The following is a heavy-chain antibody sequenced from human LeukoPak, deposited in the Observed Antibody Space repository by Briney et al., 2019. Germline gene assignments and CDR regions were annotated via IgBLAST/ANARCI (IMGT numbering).Heavy chain of an antibody. V-gene: IGHV4-59*02. CDR1: GASVSRYY. CDR3: ARGGWSLDY. J-gene: IGHJ4*02. CDR2: IYYTGNT. Sequence: PSETLSLTCTVSGASVSRYYWSWIRQPPGKGLEWIGYIYYTGNTNYNSSLESRVTISVDTSKNQFSLKLSSVTAADTAVYYCARGGWSLDYWGQGTLVTVSS.